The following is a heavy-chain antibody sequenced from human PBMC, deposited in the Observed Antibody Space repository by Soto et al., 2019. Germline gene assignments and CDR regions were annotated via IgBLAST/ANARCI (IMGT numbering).Heavy chain of an antibody. CDR3: AISPSFHFDY. CDR2: ISDSSSTI. D-gene: IGHD3-16*02. V-gene: IGHV3-48*02. J-gene: IGHJ4*02. CDR1: GFINNYS. Sequence: EVQLVESGGGLVQPGGSLRLSCAASGFINNYSMNWVRQAPGKGLEWVSYISDSSSTIYYADSVKGRFTISRDNAKNSLYLQMNSLRDEDTAVYYCAISPSFHFDYWGQGTLVTVSS.